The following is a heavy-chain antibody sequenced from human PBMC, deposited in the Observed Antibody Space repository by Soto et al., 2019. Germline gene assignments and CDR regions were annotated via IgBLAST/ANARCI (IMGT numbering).Heavy chain of an antibody. D-gene: IGHD3-10*01. CDR3: ARKYDGSGTYYKSPYYYYGMDV. J-gene: IGHJ6*02. CDR2: INPNSGGT. Sequence: ASVKVSCKASGYTFTGYYMHWVRQAPGQGLEWMGWINPNSGGTNYAQKFQGWVTMTRDTSISTAYMELSRLRYDDTAVNYCARKYDGSGTYYKSPYYYYGMDVWGQGPTVTVSS. CDR1: GYTFTGYY. V-gene: IGHV1-2*04.